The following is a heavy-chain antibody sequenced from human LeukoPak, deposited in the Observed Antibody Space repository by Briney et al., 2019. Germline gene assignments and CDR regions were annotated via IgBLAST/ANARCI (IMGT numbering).Heavy chain of an antibody. V-gene: IGHV3-66*02. CDR3: ARDMDCSSTSCYDR. CDR1: GFTVSSNY. J-gene: IGHJ4*02. Sequence: QPGGSLRLSCAASGFTVSSNYMSWARQAPGKGLEWVSVIYSGGSTYYADSVKGRFTISRDNSKNTLYLQMNSLRAEDTAVYYCARDMDCSSTSCYDRWGQGTLVTVSS. CDR2: IYSGGST. D-gene: IGHD2-2*01.